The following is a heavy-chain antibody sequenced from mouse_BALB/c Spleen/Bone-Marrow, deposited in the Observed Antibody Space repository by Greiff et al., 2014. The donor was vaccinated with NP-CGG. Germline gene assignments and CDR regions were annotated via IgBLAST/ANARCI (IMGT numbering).Heavy chain of an antibody. CDR3: ASSGNYEGGAMDY. V-gene: IGHV14-3*02. CDR2: IDPANGNT. J-gene: IGHJ4*01. Sequence: EVQLVESGAELVKPGASVKLSCTASGFNIKDTYMHWVKQRPEQGLEWIGRIDPANGNTKYVPTFQGKATITADTYSNTAYLQLSSLTSEDTAVYYCASSGNYEGGAMDYWGQGISVTVSS. CDR1: GFNIKDTY. D-gene: IGHD2-1*01.